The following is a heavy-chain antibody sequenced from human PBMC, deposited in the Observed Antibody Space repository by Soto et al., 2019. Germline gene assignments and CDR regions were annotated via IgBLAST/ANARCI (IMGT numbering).Heavy chain of an antibody. V-gene: IGHV3-33*01. CDR1: GFTFSGFG. Sequence: RLSCAASGFTFSGFGMHLVRQAPGKGLEWVAIIWYDGSDKYYADSVKGRFTISRDNSKNTLYLQMNSLRAEDTAVYHCAFGNLSYYFDYWGQGTPVTVSS. CDR3: AFGNLSYYFDY. CDR2: IWYDGSDK. J-gene: IGHJ4*02. D-gene: IGHD3-16*01.